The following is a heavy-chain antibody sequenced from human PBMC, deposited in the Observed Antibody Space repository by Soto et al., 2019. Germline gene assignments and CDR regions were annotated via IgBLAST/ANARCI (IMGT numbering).Heavy chain of an antibody. V-gene: IGHV3-7*01. CDR3: ARDYCSSTSCSYSGYFQ. CDR2: IKFDARAK. CDR1: GFTFGSYW. Sequence: GSLRLSSAASGFTFGSYWMSWVRQAPGKALEWLATIKFDARAKQYVDSVKCRFNMSRDNAKNSLYLQMNSLRAEDTAVYYCARDYCSSTSCSYSGYFQ. D-gene: IGHD2-2*01. J-gene: IGHJ1*01.